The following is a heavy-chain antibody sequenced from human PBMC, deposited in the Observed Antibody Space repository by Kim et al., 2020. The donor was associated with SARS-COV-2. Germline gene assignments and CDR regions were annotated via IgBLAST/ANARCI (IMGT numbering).Heavy chain of an antibody. Sequence: TYYADAVKGRFTISRDNSKNTLYLQMNSRRAEDTAVYYCAISGYDSYFDYWGQGTLVTVSS. V-gene: IGHV3-66*01. CDR2: T. CDR3: AISGYDSYFDY. D-gene: IGHD5-12*01. J-gene: IGHJ4*02.